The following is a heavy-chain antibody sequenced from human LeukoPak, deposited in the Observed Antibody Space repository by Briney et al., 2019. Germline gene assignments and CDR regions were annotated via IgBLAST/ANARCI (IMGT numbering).Heavy chain of an antibody. CDR3: ARVRAYSDFVGNFDL. CDR1: GGSISSHY. CDR2: IWATGST. D-gene: IGHD4-11*01. V-gene: IGHV4-4*07. Sequence: SETLSLTCTVSGGSISSHYWSWIRQPAGKRLEWIGRIWATGSTGDNPSFRSRLTLSIDRSKSQLSLKLTSMTAADSAVYCARVRAYSDFVGNFDLWGHGIPVTVSS. J-gene: IGHJ2*01.